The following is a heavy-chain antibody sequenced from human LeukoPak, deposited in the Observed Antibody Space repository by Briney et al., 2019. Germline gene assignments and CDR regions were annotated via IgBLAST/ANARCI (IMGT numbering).Heavy chain of an antibody. V-gene: IGHV4-4*02. J-gene: IGHJ4*02. D-gene: IGHD3-3*01. CDR2: IYHSGST. Sequence: SETLSLTCAVSGGSISSSNWWSWVRPPPGKGLEWIGEIYHSGSTNYNPSLKSRVTISVDKSKNQFSLKLSSVTAADTAVYYCARSYDFWSGYPTDWGQGTLVTVSS. CDR3: ARSYDFWSGYPTD. CDR1: GGSISSSNW.